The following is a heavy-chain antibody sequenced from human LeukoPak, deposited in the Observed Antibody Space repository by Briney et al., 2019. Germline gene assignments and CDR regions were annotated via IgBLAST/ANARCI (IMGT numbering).Heavy chain of an antibody. D-gene: IGHD3-10*01. V-gene: IGHV1-46*01. Sequence: ASVKVSCKASGYTFTRYYIHWVRQAPGQGPEWMGMINPSGGSTTYAQRFQGRVTMTRDMSTSTVFMELSSLRSEDTAVYYCARDLMIRGVHDYWGQGTLVTVSS. CDR2: INPSGGST. CDR3: ARDLMIRGVHDY. J-gene: IGHJ4*02. CDR1: GYTFTRYY.